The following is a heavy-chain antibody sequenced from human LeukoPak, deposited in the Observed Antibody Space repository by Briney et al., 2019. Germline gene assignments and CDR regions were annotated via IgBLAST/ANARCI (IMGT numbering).Heavy chain of an antibody. Sequence: GGSLRLSCAASGFSFSTYAMHWIRQTPGKGLEWVAVISHDGSNKFYADSVKGRFTISRDDSKDTVFLQMNSLRPDDTAVYYCARSHGTSWDNWFDPWGQGTLVTVSS. V-gene: IGHV3-30-3*01. CDR2: ISHDGSNK. D-gene: IGHD6-13*01. J-gene: IGHJ5*01. CDR3: ARSHGTSWDNWFDP. CDR1: GFSFSTYA.